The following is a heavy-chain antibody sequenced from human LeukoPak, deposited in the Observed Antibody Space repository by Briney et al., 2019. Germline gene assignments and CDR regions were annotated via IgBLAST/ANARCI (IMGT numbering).Heavy chain of an antibody. CDR1: GGSISSGGYY. CDR2: IYHSGST. Sequence: PSETLSLTCTVSGGSISSGGYYWSWIRQPPGKGLEWIGYIYHSGSTYYNPSLKSRVIISVDRSKNQFSLKLSSVTAADTAVYYCARVDYSNYGPLFDYWGQGTLVTVSS. D-gene: IGHD4-11*01. V-gene: IGHV4-30-2*01. J-gene: IGHJ4*02. CDR3: ARVDYSNYGPLFDY.